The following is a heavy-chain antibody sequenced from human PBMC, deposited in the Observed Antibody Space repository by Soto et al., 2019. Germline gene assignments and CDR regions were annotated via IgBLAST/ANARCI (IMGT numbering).Heavy chain of an antibody. CDR1: GFTFSSYA. J-gene: IGHJ6*02. CDR3: AKEYDSSGYGTYYYYGMDV. D-gene: IGHD3-22*01. Sequence: GGSLRLSCAASGFTFSSYAMSWVRQAPGKGLEWVSAISGSGGSTYYADSVKGRFTISRDNSKNTLYLQMNSLRAEDTAVYYCAKEYDSSGYGTYYYYGMDVWGQGTTVTVSS. V-gene: IGHV3-23*01. CDR2: ISGSGGST.